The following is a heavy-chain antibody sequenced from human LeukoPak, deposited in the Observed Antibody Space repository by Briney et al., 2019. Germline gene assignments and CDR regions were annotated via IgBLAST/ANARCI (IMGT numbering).Heavy chain of an antibody. D-gene: IGHD2-2*02. Sequence: ASVKVSCKASGYTFTSYAMHWVRQAPGQRLEWTGWINAGNGNTKYSQKFQGRVTITRDTSASTAYMELSSLRSEDTAVYYCARDRDCSSTSCYITRIAAGPGPFDPWGQGTLVTVSS. CDR1: GYTFTSYA. V-gene: IGHV1-3*01. CDR2: INAGNGNT. CDR3: ARDRDCSSTSCYITRIAAGPGPFDP. J-gene: IGHJ5*02.